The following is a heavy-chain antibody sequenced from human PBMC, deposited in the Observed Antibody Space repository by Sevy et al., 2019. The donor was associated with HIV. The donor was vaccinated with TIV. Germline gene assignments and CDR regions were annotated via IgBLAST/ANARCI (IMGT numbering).Heavy chain of an antibody. CDR2: ISWNSGSI. J-gene: IGHJ4*02. D-gene: IGHD3-22*01. Sequence: GGSLRLSCAASGFTFDDYAMHWVRQAPVKGLEWVSGISWNSGSIGYADSVKGRFTISRDNAKNSLYLQMNSLRAEDTALYYCAKDTGYYYDSSGYCLDYWGQGTLVTVSS. V-gene: IGHV3-9*01. CDR3: AKDTGYYYDSSGYCLDY. CDR1: GFTFDDYA.